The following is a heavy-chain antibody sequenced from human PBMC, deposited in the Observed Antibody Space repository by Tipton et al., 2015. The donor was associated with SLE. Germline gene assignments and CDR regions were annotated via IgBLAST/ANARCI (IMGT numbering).Heavy chain of an antibody. J-gene: IGHJ6*02. V-gene: IGHV4-59*07. CDR3: ATGEVVVVPGATPYFYYHAMDV. Sequence: TLSLTCTVSGGSISNYYWSWIRQPPGKRLEWIGCISYTGSTNYNPSLKSRVTISVDTSKNQFSLKLTSVTAADTALYYCATGEVVVVPGATPYFYYHAMDVWGQGTTVTVSS. CDR2: ISYTGST. CDR1: GGSISNYY. D-gene: IGHD2-2*01.